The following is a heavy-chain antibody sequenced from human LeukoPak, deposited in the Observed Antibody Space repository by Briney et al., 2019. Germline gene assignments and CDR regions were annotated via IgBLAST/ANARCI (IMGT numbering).Heavy chain of an antibody. CDR3: ASDYYDSSGFNWFDP. CDR2: IYTSGST. D-gene: IGHD3-22*01. Sequence: SETLSLTCTVSGGSIGSSSYYWGWIRQPPGKGLEWIGRIYTSGSTNYNPSLKSRVTISVDTSKNQFSLKLSSVTAADTAVYYCASDYYDSSGFNWFDPWGQGTLVTVSS. CDR1: GGSIGSSSYY. J-gene: IGHJ5*02. V-gene: IGHV4-61*02.